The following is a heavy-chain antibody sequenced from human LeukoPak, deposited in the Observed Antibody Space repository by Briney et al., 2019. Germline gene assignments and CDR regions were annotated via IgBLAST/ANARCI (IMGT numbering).Heavy chain of an antibody. CDR2: ISGSGGST. J-gene: IGHJ4*02. Sequence: GGSLRLSCAASGFTFSSYAMSWVRQAPGKGLEWVSVISGSGGSTYYADSVKGRFTISRDNSKNTLFLQMISLRADDTAVYYXXXXXELRYFEWSPDYWGQGTLLTVSS. D-gene: IGHD3-9*01. V-gene: IGHV3-23*01. CDR1: GFTFSSYA. CDR3: XXXXELRYFEWSPDY.